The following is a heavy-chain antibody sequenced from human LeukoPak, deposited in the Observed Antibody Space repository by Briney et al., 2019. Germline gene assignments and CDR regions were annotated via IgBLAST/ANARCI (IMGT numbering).Heavy chain of an antibody. CDR2: ISGTGSST. J-gene: IGHJ5*02. Sequence: GGSLRLSCSASGFTFSSYAMNWVRQAPGKGLEWVSTISGTGSSTYYADSAKGRFTISRDNSKDTLFLQLNSLTAANTAMYFCAKASVAIPQYCNSWGQGTLVTVSS. V-gene: IGHV3-23*01. CDR3: AKASVAIPQYCNS. CDR1: GFTFSSYA. D-gene: IGHD2-2*02.